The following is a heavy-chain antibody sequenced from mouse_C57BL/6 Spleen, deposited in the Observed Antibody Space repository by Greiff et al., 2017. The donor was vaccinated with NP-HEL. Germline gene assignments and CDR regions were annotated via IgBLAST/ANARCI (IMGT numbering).Heavy chain of an antibody. CDR1: GYTFTDYY. Sequence: EVQLQQSGPELVKPGASVKISCKASGYTFTDYYMNWVKQSPGKSLEWIGDINPNNGGTSYNQKFKGKATLTVDKSSSTAYMELRSLTSEDSAVYYCGRNYGNYGDYFDYWGQGTTLTVSS. D-gene: IGHD2-1*01. CDR3: GRNYGNYGDYFDY. J-gene: IGHJ2*01. CDR2: INPNNGGT. V-gene: IGHV1-26*01.